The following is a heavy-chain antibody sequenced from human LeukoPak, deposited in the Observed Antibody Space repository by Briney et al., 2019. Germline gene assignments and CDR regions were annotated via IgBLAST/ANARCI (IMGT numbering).Heavy chain of an antibody. CDR1: GGSFSGYY. D-gene: IGHD6-19*01. V-gene: IGHV4-4*07. Sequence: SETLSLTCAVYGGSFSGYYWSWIRQPAGKGLEWIGRIYTSGSTNYNPSLKSRVTMSVDTSKNQFSLKLSSVTAADTAVYYCARDQYSSGWYPGYYGMDVWGQGTTVTVSS. J-gene: IGHJ6*02. CDR2: IYTSGST. CDR3: ARDQYSSGWYPGYYGMDV.